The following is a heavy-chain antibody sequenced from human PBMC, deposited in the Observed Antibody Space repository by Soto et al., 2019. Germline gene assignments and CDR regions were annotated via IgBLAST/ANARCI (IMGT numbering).Heavy chain of an antibody. V-gene: IGHV3-30-3*01. CDR3: ARGGLRLKKPECYYGMDV. J-gene: IGHJ6*02. D-gene: IGHD4-17*01. CDR2: ISYDESNK. Sequence: GGSLRLSCAASGFTFSSYAMHWVRQAPDKGLEWVAVISYDESNKYYADSVKGRFTISRDNSKNTLYLQMSALRAEDTAVYYCARGGLRLKKPECYYGMDVWGRGTTVTVSS. CDR1: GFTFSSYA.